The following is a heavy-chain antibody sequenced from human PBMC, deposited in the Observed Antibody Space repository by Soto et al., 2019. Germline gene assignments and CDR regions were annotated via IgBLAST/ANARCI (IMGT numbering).Heavy chain of an antibody. J-gene: IGHJ3*02. Sequence: SETLSLTCTVSGASISSSYWSWIRQSPEKGLEWIGYVYYSGSTNYNPSLKSRVTISVDTSKNQFSLKLNSVTAADAAVYYCARGYYDSSGQSNTFDTWGQGTMVTVSS. CDR2: VYYSGST. V-gene: IGHV4-59*01. CDR1: GASISSSY. CDR3: ARGYYDSSGQSNTFDT. D-gene: IGHD3-22*01.